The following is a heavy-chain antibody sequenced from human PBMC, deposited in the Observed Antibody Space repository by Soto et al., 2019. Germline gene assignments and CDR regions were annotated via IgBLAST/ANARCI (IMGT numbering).Heavy chain of an antibody. CDR1: GGSISSYY. J-gene: IGHJ6*02. CDR3: ARDAGYYYDSSGNPVSDYGMDV. V-gene: IGHV4-59*01. CDR2: IYYSGST. Sequence: SETLSLTCTVSGGSISSYYWSWIRQPPGKGLEWIGYIYYSGSTNYNPSLKSRVTISVDTSKNQFSLKLSSVTAANTAVYYCARDAGYYYDSSGNPVSDYGMDVWGQGTTVTVSS. D-gene: IGHD3-22*01.